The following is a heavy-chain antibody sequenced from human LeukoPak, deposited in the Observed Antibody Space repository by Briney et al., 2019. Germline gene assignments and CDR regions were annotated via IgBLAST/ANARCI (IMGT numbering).Heavy chain of an antibody. CDR3: ARPPDYYDSSGYAY. V-gene: IGHV5-51*01. CDR2: IYPGDSDT. Sequence: GESLKISCMGSGYSFTSYWIGWVRQMPGKGLEWMGIIYPGDSDTRYSPSFQCQVTFSADKSISTAYLQWSSLKASDTAMYYCARPPDYYDSSGYAYWGQGTLVTVSS. CDR1: GYSFTSYW. D-gene: IGHD3-22*01. J-gene: IGHJ4*02.